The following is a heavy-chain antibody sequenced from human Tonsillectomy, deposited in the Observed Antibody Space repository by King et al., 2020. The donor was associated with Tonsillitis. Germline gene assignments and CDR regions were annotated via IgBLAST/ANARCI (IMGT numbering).Heavy chain of an antibody. CDR2: IKDDESLT. J-gene: IGHJ4*02. Sequence: VQLVESGGGLVQPGGSLRLSCAASGFTVSNYWMYWVRQAPGKGLVWVSRIKDDESLTSYADSVKGRFTISRDNAKNAVFLQMNSLRPEDTAIYYCTRERYGGHDYWGQGTLVTVSS. V-gene: IGHV3-74*01. D-gene: IGHD3-10*01. CDR3: TRERYGGHDY. CDR1: GFTVSNYW.